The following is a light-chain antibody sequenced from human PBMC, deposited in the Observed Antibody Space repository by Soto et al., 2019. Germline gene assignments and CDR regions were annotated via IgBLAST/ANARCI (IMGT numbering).Light chain of an antibody. CDR1: SSDVGGYNY. V-gene: IGLV2-14*01. J-gene: IGLJ1*01. CDR2: EVS. CDR3: SSCTSSSTPV. Sequence: QSALTQPASVSGSPGQSITISCTGNSSDVGGYNYVSWYQQHPGKAPKLMIYEVSNRPSGVSNRFSGSKSGNTASLTISGLQAVDEADYYCSSCTSSSTPVFGTGTKVTVL.